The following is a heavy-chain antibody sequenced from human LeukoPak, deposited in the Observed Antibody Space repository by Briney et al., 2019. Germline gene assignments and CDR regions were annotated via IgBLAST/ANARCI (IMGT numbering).Heavy chain of an antibody. CDR1: GGSMNSYY. CDR3: ARESQEKYYFDY. J-gene: IGHJ4*02. D-gene: IGHD5-24*01. Sequence: SETLSLTCSVSGGSMNSYYWSWIRQPPGKGLEWIGYIYYSGSTNYNPSLKSRVTISVDTSKNQFSLKLSSVTAADTAVYYCARESQEKYYFDYWGQGTLVTVSS. CDR2: IYYSGST. V-gene: IGHV4-59*12.